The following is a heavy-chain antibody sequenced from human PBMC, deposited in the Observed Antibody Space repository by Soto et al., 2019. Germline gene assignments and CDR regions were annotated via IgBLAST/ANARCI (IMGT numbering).Heavy chain of an antibody. J-gene: IGHJ5*02. CDR3: ARDFFGSGGRNWFDP. Sequence: ASVKVSCKASGGTFSSYAISWVRQAPGQGLEWMGGIIPIFGTANYAQKFQGRVTITADESTSTAYMELSSLRSEDTAVYYCARDFFGSGGRNWFDPWGQGTLVTVSS. CDR2: IIPIFGTA. V-gene: IGHV1-69*13. D-gene: IGHD2-15*01. CDR1: GGTFSSYA.